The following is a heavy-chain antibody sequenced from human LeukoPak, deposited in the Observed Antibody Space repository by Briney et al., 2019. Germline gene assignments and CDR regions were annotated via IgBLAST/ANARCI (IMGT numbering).Heavy chain of an antibody. CDR1: GYTFTDYY. CDR2: INPNSGGT. D-gene: IGHD4-17*01. J-gene: IGHJ3*02. CDR3: ARVYTVTKTFDAFDI. V-gene: IGHV1-2*02. Sequence: ASVKVSCKASGYTFTDYYVNWGRQAPGQGLEWMGWINPNSGGTDHAQKFQGRVTMTRDTSIGTAYMELSRLRSDDTAVYYCARVYTVTKTFDAFDIWGQGTIVTVSS.